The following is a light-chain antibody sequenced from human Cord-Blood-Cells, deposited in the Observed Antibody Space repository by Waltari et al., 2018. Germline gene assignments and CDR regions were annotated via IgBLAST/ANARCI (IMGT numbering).Light chain of an antibody. J-gene: IGLJ2*01. V-gene: IGLV2-23*01. CDR2: EGS. Sequence: QSALTQPASVSGSPGQSITISCTGTSSDVGSYHLLSWYQQHPGKAPKLMIYEGSKRPSGVSNRFSGSKSGNTASLTISGLQAEDEADYYCCSYAGSSTVVFGGGTKLTVL. CDR1: SSDVGSYHL. CDR3: CSYAGSSTVV.